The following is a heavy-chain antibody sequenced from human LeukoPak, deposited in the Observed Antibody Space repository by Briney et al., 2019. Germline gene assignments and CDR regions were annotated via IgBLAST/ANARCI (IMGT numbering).Heavy chain of an antibody. J-gene: IGHJ2*01. V-gene: IGHV4-39*07. D-gene: IGHD2-15*01. CDR3: ARDLRTTRSYWYFDL. CDR2: IYYSGRT. Sequence: PSETLSLTCTVSGGSISSSSYYWGWIRQPPGKGLEWIGSIYYSGRTYYNPSLKSRVTISVDTSKNQFSLKLSSVTAADTAVYYCARDLRTTRSYWYFDLWGRGTLVTVSS. CDR1: GGSISSSSYY.